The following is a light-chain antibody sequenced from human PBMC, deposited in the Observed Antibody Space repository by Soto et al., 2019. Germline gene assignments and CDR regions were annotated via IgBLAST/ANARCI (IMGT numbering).Light chain of an antibody. CDR2: DAS. CDR1: QSISSW. J-gene: IGKJ5*01. V-gene: IGKV1-5*01. Sequence: DIQMTQSPSTLSASVGDRVTITCRASQSISSWLAWYQQKPGKAPKLLIYDASSLESGVPSRFSGSGSGTEFTLTISSLQPDDFATYYCQQYSSYSITFGQGTHWRL. CDR3: QQYSSYSIT.